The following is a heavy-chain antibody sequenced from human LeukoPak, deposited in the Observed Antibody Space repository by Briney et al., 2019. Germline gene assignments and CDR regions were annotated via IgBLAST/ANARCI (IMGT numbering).Heavy chain of an antibody. V-gene: IGHV1-18*01. Sequence: GASVKVSCKASGYTFTSYGISWVRQAPGQGLEWMGWISAYNSNTNYAQKLQGRVTMTTDTSTSTAYMELRSLRSDDTAVYYCARWYLGYYGSGVSYFDYWGQGTLVTVSS. CDR3: ARWYLGYYGSGVSYFDY. CDR2: ISAYNSNT. D-gene: IGHD3-10*01. J-gene: IGHJ4*02. CDR1: GYTFTSYG.